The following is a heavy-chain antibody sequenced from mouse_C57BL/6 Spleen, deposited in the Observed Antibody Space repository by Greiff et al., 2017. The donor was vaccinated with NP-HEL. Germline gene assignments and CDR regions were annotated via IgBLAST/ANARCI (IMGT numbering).Heavy chain of an antibody. Sequence: QVQLQQPGAELVKPGASVKLSCKASGYTFTSYWMHWVKQRPGQGLEWIGMIHPNSGSTNYNEKFKSKATLTVDKSSSTAYMQLSSLTSEDSAVYYCARTPLDYYGSSYDYWGQGTTLTVSS. D-gene: IGHD1-1*01. CDR3: ARTPLDYYGSSYDY. V-gene: IGHV1-64*01. CDR1: GYTFTSYW. J-gene: IGHJ2*01. CDR2: IHPNSGST.